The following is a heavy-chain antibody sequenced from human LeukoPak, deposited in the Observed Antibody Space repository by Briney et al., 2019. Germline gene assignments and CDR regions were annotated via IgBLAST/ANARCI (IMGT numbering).Heavy chain of an antibody. CDR2: ISGSGDST. D-gene: IGHD1-1*01. CDR1: GFTFSSYA. CDR3: AKTGSSNSPYYYGMDV. V-gene: IGHV3-23*01. J-gene: IGHJ6*02. Sequence: PGGSLRLSCAASGFTFSSYAMSWVRQAPGKGLEWFSGISGSGDSTYFVDSMKGRLIISRDNSKNTLFLQMNSLRAEDTAVYHCAKTGSSNSPYYYGMDVWGQGTTVTVSS.